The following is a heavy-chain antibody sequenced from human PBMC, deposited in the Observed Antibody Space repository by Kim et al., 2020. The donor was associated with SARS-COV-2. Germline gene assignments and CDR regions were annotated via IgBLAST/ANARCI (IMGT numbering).Heavy chain of an antibody. J-gene: IGHJ4*02. D-gene: IGHD1-26*01. CDR1: GFTFSNAW. CDR3: TTDYLVGAPYYFDY. V-gene: IGHV3-15*01. Sequence: GGSLRLSCAASGFTFSNAWMSWVRQAPGKGLEWVGRIKSKTDGGTTDHAAPVKGRFTISRDDSKNTLYLQMNSLKTEDTAVYYCTTDYLVGAPYYFDYWGQGTLVTVSS. CDR2: IKSKTDGGTT.